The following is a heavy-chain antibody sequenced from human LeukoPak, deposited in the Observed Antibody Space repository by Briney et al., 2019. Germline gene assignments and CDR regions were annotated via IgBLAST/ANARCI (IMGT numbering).Heavy chain of an antibody. Sequence: ESGPGLVKPSETLSLTCTVPGGAISSYYWSWIRQPPGKGLEWIGYVSYTGDASQNPSLRGRVTMSVDTSNNQVSLELSSVTAADTAVYYCARGWNYGDYWGQGTLVTVSS. CDR2: VSYTGDA. D-gene: IGHD3-3*01. J-gene: IGHJ4*02. CDR3: ARGWNYGDY. CDR1: GGAISSYY. V-gene: IGHV4-59*01.